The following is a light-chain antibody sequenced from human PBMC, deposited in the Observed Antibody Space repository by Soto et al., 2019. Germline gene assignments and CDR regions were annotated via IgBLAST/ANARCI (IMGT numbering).Light chain of an antibody. Sequence: QSALTQPRSVSGSPGLSVTISCTGTSSDVGGYNYVSWYQQHPGKAPKLMIYDVSKRPSGVPDRFSGSKSGNTASLTISGLQAEDEADYYCCSYAGSYAFVKLGGGTKLTVL. V-gene: IGLV2-11*01. J-gene: IGLJ2*01. CDR3: CSYAGSYAFVK. CDR2: DVS. CDR1: SSDVGGYNY.